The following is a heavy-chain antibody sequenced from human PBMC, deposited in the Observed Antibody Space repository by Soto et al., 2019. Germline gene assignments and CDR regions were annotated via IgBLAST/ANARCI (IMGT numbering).Heavy chain of an antibody. CDR2: INPSGGST. J-gene: IGHJ4*02. CDR3: AREPDYDILTGYPDY. D-gene: IGHD3-9*01. CDR1: GYTFTSYY. V-gene: IGHV1-46*01. Sequence: ASVKVSSKASGYTFTSYYMHWVRQSPGQGLEWMGIINPSGGSTSYAQKFQGRVTMTRDTSTRTVYTELSSLRSEDTAVYYCAREPDYDILTGYPDYWGQGTLVTVS.